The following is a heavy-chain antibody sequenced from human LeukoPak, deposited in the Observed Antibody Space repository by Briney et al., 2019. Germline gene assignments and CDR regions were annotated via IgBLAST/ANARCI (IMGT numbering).Heavy chain of an antibody. J-gene: IGHJ4*02. CDR2: IKQDGSEK. V-gene: IGHV3-7*01. CDR1: GFTFSIYW. CDR3: ARDSWGSSWYGGDY. Sequence: GGSLRLSCAASGFTFSIYWMSWVRQAPGKGLGWVANIKQDGSEKYYVDSVKGRFTISRDNPKNSLYLQMNSLRAEDTAVYYCARDSWGSSWYGGDYWGQGTLVTVSS. D-gene: IGHD6-13*01.